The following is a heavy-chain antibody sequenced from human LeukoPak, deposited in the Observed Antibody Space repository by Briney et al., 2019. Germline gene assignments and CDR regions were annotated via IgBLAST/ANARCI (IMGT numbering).Heavy chain of an antibody. J-gene: IGHJ4*02. V-gene: IGHV1-2*02. D-gene: IGHD3-16*01. Sequence: ASVRVSCKASGYTFTDYYMHWVRQAPGQGLEWMGWINSNSGGTNYAQKFQGRVTMTRDTSISTAYMELSSLRSDDTAVYYCARVLVPAGGGVVDYWGQGTLVTVSP. CDR2: INSNSGGT. CDR3: ARVLVPAGGGVVDY. CDR1: GYTFTDYY.